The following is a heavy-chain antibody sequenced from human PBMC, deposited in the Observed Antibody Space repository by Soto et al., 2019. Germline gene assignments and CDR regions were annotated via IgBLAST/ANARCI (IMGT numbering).Heavy chain of an antibody. CDR3: ARDYCSGGSCYSFSLGY. CDR1: GGSISSGGYY. CDR2: IYYSGST. V-gene: IGHV4-31*03. D-gene: IGHD2-15*01. J-gene: IGHJ4*02. Sequence: SETLSLTCTVSGGSISSGGYYWSWIRQHPGKGLEWIGYIYYSGSTYYNPSLKSRVTISVDTSKNQFSLKLSSVTAADTAVYYCARDYCSGGSCYSFSLGYWGQGTLVTVSS.